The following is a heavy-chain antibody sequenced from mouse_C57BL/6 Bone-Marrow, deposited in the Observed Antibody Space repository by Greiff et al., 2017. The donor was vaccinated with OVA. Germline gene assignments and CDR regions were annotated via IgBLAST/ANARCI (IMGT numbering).Heavy chain of an antibody. Sequence: EVQLVESGGGLVKPGGSLKLSCAASGFTFSSYAMSWVRQTPEKRLEWVATISDGGSYTYYPDNVKGRFTISRDNAKNNLYLQMSHLKSEDTAMYYCARAYYYGLYAMDYWGQGTSVTVSS. CDR3: ARAYYYGLYAMDY. CDR1: GFTFSSYA. CDR2: ISDGGSYT. J-gene: IGHJ4*01. V-gene: IGHV5-4*01. D-gene: IGHD1-1*01.